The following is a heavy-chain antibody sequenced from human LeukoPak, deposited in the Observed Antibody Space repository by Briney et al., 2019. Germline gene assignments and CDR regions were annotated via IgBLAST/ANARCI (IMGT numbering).Heavy chain of an antibody. CDR3: ARHAGGQGEWLFDY. V-gene: IGHV4-59*08. D-gene: IGHD2-8*01. Sequence: PSETLSLTCTVSGGSISSYYWSWIRQPPGKGLEWIGYIYYSGSTNYNPSLKSRVTISVDTSKNQFSLKLSSVTAADTAVYYCARHAGGQGEWLFDYWGQGTLVTVSS. CDR1: GGSISSYY. J-gene: IGHJ4*02. CDR2: IYYSGST.